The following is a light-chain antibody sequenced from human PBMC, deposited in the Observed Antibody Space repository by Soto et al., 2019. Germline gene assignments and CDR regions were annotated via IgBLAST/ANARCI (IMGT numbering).Light chain of an antibody. CDR1: QSLSNNF. CDR2: GAS. CDR3: QRYGSSWT. V-gene: IGKV3-20*01. J-gene: IGKJ1*01. Sequence: EIVLTQSPGTLSLSPGERATLSCRASQSLSNNFLAWYQQKPGQAPRLLIYGASSRATGIPDRFSGSGSGTDFTLTINRLEPEDFVVYYCQRYGSSWTFGQGTKVEI.